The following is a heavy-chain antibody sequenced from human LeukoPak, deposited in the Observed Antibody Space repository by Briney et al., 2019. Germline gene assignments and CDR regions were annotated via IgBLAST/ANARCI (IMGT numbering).Heavy chain of an antibody. J-gene: IGHJ5*01. CDR3: TRDPRHFDS. V-gene: IGHV3-30*02. CDR2: IRYDGSNK. CDR1: GFTFSSYG. D-gene: IGHD6-6*01. Sequence: GGSLRLSCAASGFTFSSYGMHWVRQAPGKGLEWVAFIRYDGSNKYYADSVKGRFTISRDNAKNSLYLQMSSLRVEDTAVYYCTRDPRHFDSCGQGTLVTVSS.